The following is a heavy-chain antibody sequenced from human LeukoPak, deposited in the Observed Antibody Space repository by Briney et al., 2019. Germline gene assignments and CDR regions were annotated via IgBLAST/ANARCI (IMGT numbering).Heavy chain of an antibody. V-gene: IGHV3-7*01. Sequence: GGSLTLSCAASRLSFSGQWMNWVRQAPGQGMEWVAHIKYDGSEKYYADSVKGRFTISREDAKNSLSLQMDNVRAEDTAVYYCAYSNNLNYWGQGTLVTVSS. CDR3: AYSNNLNY. CDR2: IKYDGSEK. D-gene: IGHD1-20*01. J-gene: IGHJ4*02. CDR1: RLSFSGQW.